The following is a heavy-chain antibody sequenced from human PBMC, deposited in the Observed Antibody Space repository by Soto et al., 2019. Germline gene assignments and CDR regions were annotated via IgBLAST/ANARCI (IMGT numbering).Heavy chain of an antibody. CDR1: GGSISSSSYY. J-gene: IGHJ4*02. CDR2: IYYSGST. D-gene: IGHD3-22*01. V-gene: IGHV4-39*01. CDR3: AGTMIVVGGLDY. Sequence: QLQLQESGPGLVKPSETLSLTCTVSGGSISSSSYYWGWIRQPPGKGLEWIGSIYYSGSTYYNPSLKSRVTISVDTSKNQFSLKLSSVTAADTAVYYCAGTMIVVGGLDYWGRGTLVTVSS.